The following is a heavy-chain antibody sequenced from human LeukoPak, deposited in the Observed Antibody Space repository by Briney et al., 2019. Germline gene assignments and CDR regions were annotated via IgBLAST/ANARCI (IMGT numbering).Heavy chain of an antibody. CDR3: ARRIYYYYYYMDV. CDR1: GFTFSSYW. V-gene: IGHV3-7*01. CDR2: IKQDGSEK. Sequence: GGSLRLSCAASGFTFSSYWMSWVRQAPGKGLEWVANIKQDGSEKYYVDSVKGRFTISRDNAKNSLYLQMNSLRAEDTAVYYCARRIYYYYYYMDVWGKGTMVTVSS. J-gene: IGHJ6*03.